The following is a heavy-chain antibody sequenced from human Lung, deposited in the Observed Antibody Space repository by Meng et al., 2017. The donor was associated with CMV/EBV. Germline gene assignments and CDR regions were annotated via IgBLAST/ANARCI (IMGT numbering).Heavy chain of an antibody. Sequence: GESLKISCAASGFTFSAYVMNWVRQAPGKGLEWVSSISSSSSYIYYADSMKGRFTISRDNAKNSLYLQMNSLRVEDTAVYYCASMRHFGGLDYWGQGTLVTVSS. D-gene: IGHD3-3*01. CDR3: ASMRHFGGLDY. CDR1: GFTFSAYV. J-gene: IGHJ4*02. V-gene: IGHV3-21*06. CDR2: ISSSSSYI.